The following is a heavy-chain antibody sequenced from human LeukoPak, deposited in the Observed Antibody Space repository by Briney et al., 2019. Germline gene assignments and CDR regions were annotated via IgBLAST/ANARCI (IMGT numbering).Heavy chain of an antibody. CDR1: GYTFTSYG. V-gene: IGHV1-18*04. D-gene: IGHD6-19*01. CDR3: AILGGPDSSGWYVVDY. Sequence: ASVKVSCKASGYTFTSYGISWVRQAPGQGLEWMGWVSAYNGNTNYVQKLQGRVTMTTDTSTSTAYMELRSLRSDDTAVYYCAILGGPDSSGWYVVDYWGQGTLVTVSS. J-gene: IGHJ4*02. CDR2: VSAYNGNT.